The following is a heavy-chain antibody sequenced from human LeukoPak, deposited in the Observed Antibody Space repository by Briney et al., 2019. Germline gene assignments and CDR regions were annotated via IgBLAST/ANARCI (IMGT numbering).Heavy chain of an antibody. V-gene: IGHV3-73*01. CDR3: AKANWDDEYIFDY. CDR1: GFTFSGSA. D-gene: IGHD1-1*01. J-gene: IGHJ4*02. CDR2: IRSKANSYAT. Sequence: GGSVKLSCAASGFTFSGSAIHWVRQASGKGLEWVGRIRSKANSYATSSAASVKGRFTISRDDSKNTAYLQMSSLKTEDTAVYYCAKANWDDEYIFDYWGQGTLVTVSS.